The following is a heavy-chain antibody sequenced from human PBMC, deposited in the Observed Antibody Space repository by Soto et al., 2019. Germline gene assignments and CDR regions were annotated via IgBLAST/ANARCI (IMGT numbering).Heavy chain of an antibody. CDR2: INAGNGNT. V-gene: IGHV1-3*01. D-gene: IGHD6-19*01. CDR3: ARSSGFLLFDY. CDR1: GYTFTSYA. J-gene: IGHJ4*02. Sequence: ASVKVSCKASGYTFTSYAMHWVRQAPGQRLEWMGWINAGNGNTKYSQKFQGRVTITRDTSASTAYMELGSLRSEDTAVYYCARSSGFLLFDYWGQGTPVTVSS.